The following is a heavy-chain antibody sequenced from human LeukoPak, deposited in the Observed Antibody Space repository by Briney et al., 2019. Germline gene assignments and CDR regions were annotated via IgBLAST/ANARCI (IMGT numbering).Heavy chain of an antibody. CDR2: IKQDGSEK. Sequence: PGGSLRLSCAASGFTFSSYWMSWVRQAPGKGLEWVANIKQDGSEKYYVDSVKGRFTISRDNSKNTLYLQMNSLRAEDTAVYYCAKAYYYDSSGFYYYYYYGMDVWGQGTTVTVSS. V-gene: IGHV3-7*03. CDR1: GFTFSSYW. CDR3: AKAYYYDSSGFYYYYYYGMDV. D-gene: IGHD3-22*01. J-gene: IGHJ6*02.